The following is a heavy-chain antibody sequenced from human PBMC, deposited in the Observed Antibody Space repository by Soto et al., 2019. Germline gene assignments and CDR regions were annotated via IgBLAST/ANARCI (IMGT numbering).Heavy chain of an antibody. CDR1: GGSISSYY. J-gene: IGHJ4*02. CDR3: ARGFWDHDGSYSGFDY. D-gene: IGHD1-26*01. CDR2: IYFNGNT. Sequence: SETLSLTCTVSGGSISSYYWSWIRQPPGKGLEWIGYIYFNGNTNYNPSLKSRVTILVDTSKNQISLTLSSVTAADTAVYYCARGFWDHDGSYSGFDYWGQGTLVTVSS. V-gene: IGHV4-59*01.